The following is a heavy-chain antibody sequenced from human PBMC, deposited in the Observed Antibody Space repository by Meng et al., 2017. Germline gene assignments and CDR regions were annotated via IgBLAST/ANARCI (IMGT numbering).Heavy chain of an antibody. CDR3: ASRATMVRGVPNWFDP. V-gene: IGHV4-4*02. D-gene: IGHD3-10*01. Sequence: VQLQWSGPGLVTPSGTLTLPCAVSCGSLSSSNWWSWVRQPPGKGLEWIGEIYHSGRTNYNPSLKSRVTISVEKSKNQFSLKLSSVTAADTAVYYCASRATMVRGVPNWFDPWGQGTLVTVSS. J-gene: IGHJ5*02. CDR1: CGSLSSSNW. CDR2: IYHSGRT.